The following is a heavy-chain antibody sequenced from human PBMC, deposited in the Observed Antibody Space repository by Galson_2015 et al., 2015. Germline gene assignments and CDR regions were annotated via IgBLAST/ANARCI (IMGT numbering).Heavy chain of an antibody. CDR2: IKQDGSEK. CDR3: ARGHSYGYYYYGMDV. D-gene: IGHD5-18*01. Sequence: SLRLSCAASGFTFSSYWMSWVRQAPGKGLEWVANIKQDGSEKYYVDSVKGRFTISRDNAKNSLYPQMNSLRAEDTAVYYCARGHSYGYYYYGMDVWGQGTTVTVSS. CDR1: GFTFSSYW. J-gene: IGHJ6*02. V-gene: IGHV3-7*04.